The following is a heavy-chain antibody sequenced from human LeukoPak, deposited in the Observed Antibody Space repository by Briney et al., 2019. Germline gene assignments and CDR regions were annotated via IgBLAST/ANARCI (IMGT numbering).Heavy chain of an antibody. CDR2: INPNSGGT. D-gene: IGHD3-10*01. J-gene: IGHJ4*02. CDR1: GYTFTGYY. V-gene: IGHV1-2*02. CDR3: ARDAYGLGSYPDY. Sequence: ASVKVSCKASGYTFTGYYMHWVRQAPGQGLEWMGWINPNSGGTTYAQKFQGRVTMTRDTSISTAFMELTRLRSDDTAVYYCARDAYGLGSYPDYWGQGTPVTVSS.